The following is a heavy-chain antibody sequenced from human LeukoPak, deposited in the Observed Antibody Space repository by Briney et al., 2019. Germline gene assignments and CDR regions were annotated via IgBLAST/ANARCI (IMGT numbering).Heavy chain of an antibody. V-gene: IGHV3-48*01. CDR2: ISSSSSTI. D-gene: IGHD6-19*01. CDR1: GFTFSSYS. CDR3: ALRAVAGTVDY. J-gene: IGHJ4*02. Sequence: GGSLRLSCAASGFTFSSYSMNWVRQAPGKGLEWVSHISSSSSTIYYADSVKGRLTISRDNSKNTLYLQMNSLRAEDTAVYYCALRAVAGTVDYWGQGTLVTVSS.